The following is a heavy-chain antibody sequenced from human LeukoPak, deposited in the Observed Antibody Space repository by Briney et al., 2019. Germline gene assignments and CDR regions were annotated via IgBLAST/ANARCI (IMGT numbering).Heavy chain of an antibody. Sequence: ASVKVSCKASGGTFSSYAISWVRQAPGRGLEWMGRIIPIFGTANYAQKFQGRVTITTDESTSTAYMELSSLRSEDTAVYYCASSYYYDSSGYPFDYWGQGTLVTVSS. V-gene: IGHV1-69*05. D-gene: IGHD3-22*01. CDR1: GGTFSSYA. CDR3: ASSYYYDSSGYPFDY. J-gene: IGHJ4*02. CDR2: IIPIFGTA.